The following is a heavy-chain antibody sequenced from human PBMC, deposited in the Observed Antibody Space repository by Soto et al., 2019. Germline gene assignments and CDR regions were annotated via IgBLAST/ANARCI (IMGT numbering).Heavy chain of an antibody. Sequence: SETLSLTCTVSGGSINSGGYYWSWIRQHPGKGLEHIGYIYYSGYTYYNPSLKSRLTVSVDTSKNQFSLRLSSVTAADTAVYYCARGRVRWFDITWGQGTMVTVSS. J-gene: IGHJ3*01. CDR3: ARGRVRWFDIT. D-gene: IGHD3-10*01. CDR2: IYYSGYT. V-gene: IGHV4-30-4*08. CDR1: GGSINSGGYY.